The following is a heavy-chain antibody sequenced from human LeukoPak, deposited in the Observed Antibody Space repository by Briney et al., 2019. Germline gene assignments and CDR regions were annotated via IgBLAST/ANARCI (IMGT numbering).Heavy chain of an antibody. Sequence: PSETLSLTCTVSDGSISSDYWSWMRQPPGKGLEWIGYIYYSGSTNYNSSLKSRVTISVDTSKNQFFLKLSSVTAADTAVYYCARGVKGLRGAFDIWGQGTMVTVSS. V-gene: IGHV4-59*08. J-gene: IGHJ3*02. CDR1: DGSISSDY. D-gene: IGHD3-10*01. CDR3: ARGVKGLRGAFDI. CDR2: IYYSGST.